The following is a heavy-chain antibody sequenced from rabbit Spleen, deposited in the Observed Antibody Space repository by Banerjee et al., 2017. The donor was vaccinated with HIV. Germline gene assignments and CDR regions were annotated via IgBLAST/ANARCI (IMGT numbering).Heavy chain of an antibody. J-gene: IGHJ4*01. Sequence: QSLEESGGDLVKPGASLTLTCTASGFSFSSTYYMCWVRQPPGKGLEWIGCIYPGSSATTYYATWAKGRFTISKTSSTTVTLQVTSLTAADTATYFCAREGGIMVAGAFNLWGPGTLVTVS. V-gene: IGHV1S40*01. D-gene: IGHD4-1*01. CDR2: IYPGSSATT. CDR3: AREGGIMVAGAFNL. CDR1: GFSFSSTYY.